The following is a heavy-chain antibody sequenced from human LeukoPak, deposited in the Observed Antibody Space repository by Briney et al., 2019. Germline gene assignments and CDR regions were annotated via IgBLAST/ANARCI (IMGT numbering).Heavy chain of an antibody. D-gene: IGHD3-22*01. V-gene: IGHV3-7*02. J-gene: IGHJ3*02. Sequence: PGGSLRLSCAASGFTFSSHFMSWVRQAPGKGLEWVAKIKPDGSEEFYGDSVKGRFTISRDNARNTLYLQMNSLRAEDTAVYYCARLDSSGAQAFDIWGQGTMVTVSS. CDR3: ARLDSSGAQAFDI. CDR1: GFTFSSHF. CDR2: IKPDGSEE.